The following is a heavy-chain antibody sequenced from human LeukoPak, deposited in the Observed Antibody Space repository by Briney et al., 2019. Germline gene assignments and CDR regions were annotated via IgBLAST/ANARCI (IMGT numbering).Heavy chain of an antibody. CDR1: GGSISNYY. D-gene: IGHD2-21*02. CDR3: ARQGVATAIDY. CDR2: ISASGNT. Sequence: SETLSLTCSVSGGSISNYYWSWIRQPAGKGLEWIGRISASGNTNYNPSLKSRVTMSVDTSMNLFALKLSSVTAADTAVYYCARQGVATAIDYWGQGTLVTVSS. J-gene: IGHJ4*02. V-gene: IGHV4-4*07.